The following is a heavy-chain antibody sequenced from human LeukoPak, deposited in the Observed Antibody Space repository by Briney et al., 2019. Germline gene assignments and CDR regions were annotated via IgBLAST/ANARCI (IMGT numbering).Heavy chain of an antibody. CDR2: IIPIFGTA. CDR1: GGTFSSYA. D-gene: IGHD6-13*01. CDR3: ARGRYSSSWYLVGNWLDP. V-gene: IGHV1-69*05. J-gene: IGHJ5*02. Sequence: ASVKVSCKASGGTFSSYAISWVRQAPGQGLEWMGRIIPIFGTANYAQKFQGRVTITTDESTSTAYMELSSLRSEDTAVYYCARGRYSSSWYLVGNWLDPWGQGTLVTVSS.